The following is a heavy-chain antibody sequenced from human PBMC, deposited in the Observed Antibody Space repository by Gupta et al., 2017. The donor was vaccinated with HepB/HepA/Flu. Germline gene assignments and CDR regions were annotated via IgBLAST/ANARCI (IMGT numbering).Heavy chain of an antibody. CDR2: ISFDGSNE. CDR1: GFTFSSYG. D-gene: IGHD1-1*01. J-gene: IGHJ6*02. CDR3: AKGTSNKGIYYHYYGMDV. V-gene: IGHV3-30*18. Sequence: QVQLVESGGGVVQPGTSLRLSCAASGFTFSSYGMHWVRQAPGKGLEWVAVISFDGSNEYYADSVKGRFTISRVNSKNTLYLQMDSLRAEDTALYYCAKGTSNKGIYYHYYGMDVWGQGTTVTVSS.